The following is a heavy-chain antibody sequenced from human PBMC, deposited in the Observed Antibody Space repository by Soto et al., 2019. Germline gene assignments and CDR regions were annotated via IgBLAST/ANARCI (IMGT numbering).Heavy chain of an antibody. J-gene: IGHJ6*02. CDR3: TTKPYYDFWSGPFYGMDV. Sequence: PWGSLRLSCAASGFTFSNAWMSWVRQAPGKGLEWVGRIKSKTDGGTTDYAAPVKGRFTISRDDSKNTLYLQMNSLKTEDTAVYYCTTKPYYDFWSGPFYGMDVWGQGTTVTVSS. V-gene: IGHV3-15*01. CDR2: IKSKTDGGTT. CDR1: GFTFSNAW. D-gene: IGHD3-3*01.